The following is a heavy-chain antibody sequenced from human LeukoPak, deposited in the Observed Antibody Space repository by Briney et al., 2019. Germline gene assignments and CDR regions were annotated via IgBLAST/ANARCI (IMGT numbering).Heavy chain of an antibody. D-gene: IGHD3-10*01. J-gene: IGHJ4*02. Sequence: SETLSLTCTVSGGSISSSSYYWGWIRQPPGKGLEWIGSIYYSGSTNYNPSLKSRVTISVDTSKNQFSLKPSSVTAADTAVYYCARGSYKYYFDYWGQGTLVTVSS. CDR3: ARGSYKYYFDY. CDR1: GGSISSSSYY. V-gene: IGHV4-39*07. CDR2: IYYSGST.